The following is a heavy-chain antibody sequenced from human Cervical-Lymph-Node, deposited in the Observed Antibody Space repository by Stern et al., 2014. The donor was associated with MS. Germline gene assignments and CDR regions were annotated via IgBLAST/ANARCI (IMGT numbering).Heavy chain of an antibody. Sequence: EVQLVQSGGGLVQPGGSLRLSCTASGFTFSDHYLDWVRPAPGQGLEWVGRTSNKADSYTTEYATSVKGRFTISTHESKNSVYLQMNNLKIDDTAVYYCARLPLNWGQGTLVTVSS. CDR2: TSNKADSYTT. CDR1: GFTFSDHY. CDR3: ARLPLN. J-gene: IGHJ4*02. V-gene: IGHV3-72*01.